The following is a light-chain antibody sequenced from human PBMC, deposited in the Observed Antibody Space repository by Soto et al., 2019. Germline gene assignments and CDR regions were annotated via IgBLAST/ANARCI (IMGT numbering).Light chain of an antibody. V-gene: IGLV2-8*01. J-gene: IGLJ1*01. CDR2: EVS. CDR3: PSYGCRYNYV. Sequence: QSALTQPPSAAGSPGQSVTISCTGTSTDVGGYNYVSWYQQYPGKAPKLMIYEVSKRTSGVPYRFSGTKSGNTSSLTVSGHQAEDDDDYYCPSYGCRYNYVFGTGTKLTVL. CDR1: STDVGGYNY.